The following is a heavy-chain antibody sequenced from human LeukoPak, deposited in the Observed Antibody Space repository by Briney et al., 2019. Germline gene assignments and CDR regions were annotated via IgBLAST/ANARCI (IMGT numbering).Heavy chain of an antibody. Sequence: GESLKISCQGSGYSFTSYWIGWVRQMPGKGLEWMGIIYPGDSDTRYSPSFQGQVTISADKSISTAYLQWSSLKASDTAMYYCARLLAVAGTTHYYYYYGMDVWGQGTTVTVSS. CDR1: GYSFTSYW. J-gene: IGHJ6*02. V-gene: IGHV5-51*01. CDR2: IYPGDSDT. CDR3: ARLLAVAGTTHYYYYYGMDV. D-gene: IGHD6-19*01.